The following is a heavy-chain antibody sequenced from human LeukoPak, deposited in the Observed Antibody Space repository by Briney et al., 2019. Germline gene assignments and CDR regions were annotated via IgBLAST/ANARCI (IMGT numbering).Heavy chain of an antibody. V-gene: IGHV3-30*18. CDR1: GFTFSSYG. CDR2: ISYDGSNK. J-gene: IGHJ4*02. Sequence: GRSLRLSCAASGFTFSSYGMHWVRQAPGKGLEWVAVISYDGSNKYYADPVKGRFTIFRDNSKNTLYLQMNSLRAEDTAVYYCAKDKGYGDYQLDYWGQGTLVTVSS. CDR3: AKDKGYGDYQLDY. D-gene: IGHD4-17*01.